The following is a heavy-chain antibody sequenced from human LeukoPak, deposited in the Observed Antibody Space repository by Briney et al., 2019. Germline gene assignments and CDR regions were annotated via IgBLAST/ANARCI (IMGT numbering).Heavy chain of an antibody. V-gene: IGHV3-48*01. CDR3: ARDSGLGWLRHVDY. Sequence: PGGSLRLSCVASGFTFSSYSMNWVRQAPGKGLEWVSYISSSSSTIYYADSVKGRFTISRDNAKNSLYLQMNSLRAEDTAVYYCARDSGLGWLRHVDYWGQGTLVTVSS. D-gene: IGHD5-24*01. J-gene: IGHJ4*02. CDR2: ISSSSSTI. CDR1: GFTFSSYS.